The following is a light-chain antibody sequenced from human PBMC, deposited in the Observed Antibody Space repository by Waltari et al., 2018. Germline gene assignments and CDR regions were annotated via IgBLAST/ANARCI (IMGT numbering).Light chain of an antibody. V-gene: IGKV3-15*01. CDR2: GAS. Sequence: EVVLTQSPATLSVSPGERATLSCRASQSVDYFLAWYHQKDGQAPRLLVYGASTRATGIPTRFSGSGSWKEFTLSISSLQSEDFGIYYCQQYNEWPRTFGQGTRVEI. J-gene: IGKJ1*01. CDR3: QQYNEWPRT. CDR1: QSVDYF.